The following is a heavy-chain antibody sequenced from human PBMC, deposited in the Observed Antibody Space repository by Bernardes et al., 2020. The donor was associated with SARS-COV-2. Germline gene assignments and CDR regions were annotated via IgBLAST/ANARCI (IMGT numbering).Heavy chain of an antibody. V-gene: IGHV3-74*01. CDR1: GFTFSSYW. CDR2: INSDGSST. D-gene: IGHD3-22*01. Sequence: GGSLRLSCAASGFTFSSYWMHWVRQAPGKGLVWVSRINSDGSSTSYADSVKGRFTISRDNAKNTLYLQMNSLRAEDTAVYYCARDLNRLKLDVFYDSSSSFDYWGQGTLVTVSS. J-gene: IGHJ4*02. CDR3: ARDLNRLKLDVFYDSSSSFDY.